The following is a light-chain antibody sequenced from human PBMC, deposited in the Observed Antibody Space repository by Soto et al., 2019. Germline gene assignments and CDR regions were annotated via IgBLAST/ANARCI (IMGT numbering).Light chain of an antibody. V-gene: IGKV3-11*01. CDR2: DAS. Sequence: EIVWNQSPCTLSWYIEHGATXSCRASQSVSSSLAWYQQKPGQAPRLLIYDASNRATGIPARFRGSGSGTDFTLTISSLEPEDFAVYYCQQRNKQPIAFAQGTR. J-gene: IGKJ5*01. CDR3: QQRNKQPIA. CDR1: QSVSSS.